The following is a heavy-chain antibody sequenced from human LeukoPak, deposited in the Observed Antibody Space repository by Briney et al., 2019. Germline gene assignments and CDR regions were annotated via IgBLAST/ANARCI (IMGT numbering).Heavy chain of an antibody. V-gene: IGHV1-69*06. Sequence: ASVKVSCKASGGTFSSYAISWVRQAPGQGLEWMGGIIPIFGTANYAQKFQGRVTITADKSTSTAYMELSSLRSEDTAVYYCARERPREYSSSWPYYYYYMDVWGKGTTVTVSS. J-gene: IGHJ6*03. CDR1: GGTFSSYA. CDR2: IIPIFGTA. D-gene: IGHD6-13*01. CDR3: ARERPREYSSSWPYYYYYMDV.